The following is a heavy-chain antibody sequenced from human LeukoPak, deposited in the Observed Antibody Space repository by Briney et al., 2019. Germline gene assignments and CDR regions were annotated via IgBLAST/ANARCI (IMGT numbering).Heavy chain of an antibody. Sequence: PGGSLRLSCTASGFTFGDYTMNWVRQAPGKGLEWVGFIRSKAYGGTTEYAASVKGRFTISRDDSKTIAYLQMYSLKTEDTALYYCTRDRSGYYYNWFDPWGQGTLVTVSS. V-gene: IGHV3-49*04. D-gene: IGHD3-22*01. CDR2: IRSKAYGGTT. CDR3: TRDRSGYYYNWFDP. J-gene: IGHJ5*02. CDR1: GFTFGDYT.